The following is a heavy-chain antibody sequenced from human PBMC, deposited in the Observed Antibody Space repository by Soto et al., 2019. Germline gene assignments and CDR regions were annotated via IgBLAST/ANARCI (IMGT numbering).Heavy chain of an antibody. CDR3: ARSSLTYFEF. CDR2: ISYDGSNK. Sequence: GGSLRLSCAASGFTFSSYAMHWVRQAPGKGLEWVAVISYDGSNKYYADSVKGRFAISRDNARTSLYLQINSLRVEDSAVYYCARSSLTYFEFWGQGT. CDR1: GFTFSSYA. V-gene: IGHV3-30*09. J-gene: IGHJ4*02.